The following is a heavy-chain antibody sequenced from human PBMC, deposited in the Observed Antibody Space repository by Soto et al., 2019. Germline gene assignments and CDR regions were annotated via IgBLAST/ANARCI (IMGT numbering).Heavy chain of an antibody. J-gene: IGHJ3*02. CDR2: IYYSGST. V-gene: IGHV4-30-4*01. CDR1: GGSISSGDYY. Sequence: QVQLQESGPGLVKPSQTLSLTCTVSGGSISSGDYYWSWIRQPPGKGLEWIGYIYYSGSTYYNPSLKSRVTISVDTSKNQFSLKLSSVTAADTAVYYCARDRSSDFSGEPRAGIQLWSRAFDIWGQGTMVTVSS. CDR3: ARDRSSDFSGEPRAGIQLWSRAFDI. D-gene: IGHD5-18*01.